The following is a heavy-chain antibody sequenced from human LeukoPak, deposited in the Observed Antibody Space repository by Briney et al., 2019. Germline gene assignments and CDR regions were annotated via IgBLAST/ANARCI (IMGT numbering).Heavy chain of an antibody. V-gene: IGHV3-48*04. CDR1: TFTFSSYS. CDR2: ISRSGTTI. D-gene: IGHD2-15*01. CDR3: ARVLPHSDPLDY. Sequence: GGSLRLSCAASTFTFSSYSLNWVRQAPGRGLEWVSFISRSGTTIYYADSVKGRFTISRDNAKNSLYLQMNSLRAEDTAVYYYARVLPHSDPLDYWGQGTLVTVSS. J-gene: IGHJ4*02.